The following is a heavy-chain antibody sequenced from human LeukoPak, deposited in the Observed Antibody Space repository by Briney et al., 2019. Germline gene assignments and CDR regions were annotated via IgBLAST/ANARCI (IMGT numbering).Heavy chain of an antibody. CDR3: VNSKSNYEAVS. V-gene: IGHV4-38-2*02. J-gene: IGHJ5*02. Sequence: SETLSLTCTVSGSSITTYTHWGWIRQSPGKGLEWIPSIHHTGNTYYNPSLESRVTISIDTSKNQFSLEVRSVTAADTAFYFCVNSKSNYEAVSWGPGTLVTVSS. CDR2: IHHTGNT. CDR1: GSSITTYTH. D-gene: IGHD3-22*01.